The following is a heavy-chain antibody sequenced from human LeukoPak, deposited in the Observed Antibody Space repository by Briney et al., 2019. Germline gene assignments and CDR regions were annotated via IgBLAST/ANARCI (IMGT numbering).Heavy chain of an antibody. CDR2: FDPEDGET. V-gene: IGHV1-24*01. CDR3: ATTRYYYGSGAPEPAFDY. D-gene: IGHD3-10*01. J-gene: IGHJ4*02. CDR1: GYTLTELS. Sequence: GASVKVSCKVSGYTLTELSMHWVRQAPGKGLEWMGGFDPEDGETSYAQKFQGRVTMTEDTSTDTAYMELSSLRSEDTAVYYCATTRYYYGSGAPEPAFDYWGQGTLVTVSS.